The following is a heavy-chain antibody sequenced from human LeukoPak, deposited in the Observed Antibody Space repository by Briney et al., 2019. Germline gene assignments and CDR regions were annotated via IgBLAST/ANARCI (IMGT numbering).Heavy chain of an antibody. J-gene: IGHJ4*02. CDR1: GFTFSSYA. Sequence: GGSLRLSCAASGFTFSSYAMSWVRQAPGQGLEWVSAISGSGGSTYYADSMKGRFTISRDNSKNTLYLQMNSLRAEDTAVYYCAKELSGSYYEMFDYWGQGTLVTVSS. CDR3: AKELSGSYYEMFDY. D-gene: IGHD3-10*01. CDR2: ISGSGGST. V-gene: IGHV3-23*01.